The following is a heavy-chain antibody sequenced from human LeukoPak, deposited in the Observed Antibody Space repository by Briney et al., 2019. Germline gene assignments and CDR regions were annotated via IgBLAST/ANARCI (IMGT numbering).Heavy chain of an antibody. V-gene: IGHV3-9*01. J-gene: IGHJ4*02. CDR1: GFTFDDYA. CDR2: ISWNSGST. D-gene: IGHD6-19*01. CDR3: AKAPSGIAVAGYFDY. Sequence: GGSLRLSCAASGFTFDDYAMHWVRQAPGKGLEWVSGISWNSGSTGYADSVKGRFTISRDNAKNSLYLQMNSLRAEDTALYYCAKAPSGIAVAGYFDYWGQGTLITVSS.